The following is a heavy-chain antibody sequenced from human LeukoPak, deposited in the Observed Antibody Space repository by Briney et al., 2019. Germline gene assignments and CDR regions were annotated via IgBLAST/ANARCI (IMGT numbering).Heavy chain of an antibody. Sequence: GALRLSCAASGFTFSSYGMSWVRQAPGKGLEWVLAISGSGGSTYYADSVKGRFTISRDNSKNTLYLQMNSLRAEDTAVYYCAKDGSVVPAAGYYYYYMDVWGKGTTVTISS. CDR1: GFTFSSYG. V-gene: IGHV3-23*01. CDR2: ISGSGGST. D-gene: IGHD2-2*01. CDR3: AKDGSVVPAAGYYYYYMDV. J-gene: IGHJ6*03.